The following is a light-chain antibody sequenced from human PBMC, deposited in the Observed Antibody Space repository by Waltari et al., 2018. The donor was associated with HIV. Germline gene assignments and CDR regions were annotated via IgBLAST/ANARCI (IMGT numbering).Light chain of an antibody. CDR3: QTWGTGMV. CDR2: INSDGTY. J-gene: IGLJ2*01. V-gene: IGLV4-69*01. Sequence: QLVLTQSPSASASLGASVRLTCTLSSGHSTYAIAWHQQRPEKGPRYLMRINSDGTYNKWDGSPARFSGSSSGAERYLSISSLQSEDEADYYCQTWGTGMVFGGGTKLTVL. CDR1: SGHSTYA.